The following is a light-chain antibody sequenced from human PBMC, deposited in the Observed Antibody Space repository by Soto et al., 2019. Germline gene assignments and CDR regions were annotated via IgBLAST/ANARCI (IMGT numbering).Light chain of an antibody. CDR3: QQYDNLPIT. V-gene: IGKV1-33*01. J-gene: IGKJ5*01. Sequence: DIQMTQSPSSLSASVGDRVTITCQASQDISNYLNWYQQKPGKAPKLLIYDASNLETGVPSKSSGSGSGTDFTFTISSLRPEDSATYYCQQYDNLPITVGQGTRLEIK. CDR1: QDISNY. CDR2: DAS.